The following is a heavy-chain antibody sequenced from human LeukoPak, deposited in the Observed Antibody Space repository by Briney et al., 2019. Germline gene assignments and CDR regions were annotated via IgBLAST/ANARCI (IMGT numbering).Heavy chain of an antibody. Sequence: PSETLSLTCTVSGGSISNYYWSWIRQPPGKGLEWIGFIYYSGSTNYNPSLKSRVTISVDTSKNQFSLKLSSVTAADTAVYYCARRGREQLVYFDYWGQGTLVTVSS. CDR3: ARRGREQLVYFDY. CDR1: GGSISNYY. J-gene: IGHJ4*02. CDR2: IYYSGST. V-gene: IGHV4-59*08. D-gene: IGHD6-13*01.